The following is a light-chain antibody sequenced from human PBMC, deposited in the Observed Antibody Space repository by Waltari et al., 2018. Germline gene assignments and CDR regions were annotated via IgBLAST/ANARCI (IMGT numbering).Light chain of an antibody. CDR2: YDS. CDR3: QVWDASRDRGV. J-gene: IGLJ3*02. Sequence: SYVLTHPPSVSVAPGQTAWIPCSAPHLVSNRVHWYQQRPGHAPVLVICYDSDRPSGIPDRFSGSNSWNTAILTVSGVEVGDEADYYCQVWDASRDRGVFGGGTKLSVL. V-gene: IGLV3-21*04. CDR1: HLVSNR.